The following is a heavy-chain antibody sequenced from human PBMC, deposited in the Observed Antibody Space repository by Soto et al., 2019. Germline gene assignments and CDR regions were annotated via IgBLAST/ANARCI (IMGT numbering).Heavy chain of an antibody. CDR1: GFTCSSYN. CDR2: ISSSSSTM. Sequence: EVQLVESGGGLVQPGGSLRLSCAASGFTCSSYNMNWVRQAPGKGLEWVSYISSSSSTMFYADSVKGRFTISRDNDKNSLYLQMNSLRDEDTAVYYCARDASGWLNWFDPWGQGTLVTVSS. J-gene: IGHJ5*02. CDR3: ARDASGWLNWFDP. V-gene: IGHV3-48*02. D-gene: IGHD6-19*01.